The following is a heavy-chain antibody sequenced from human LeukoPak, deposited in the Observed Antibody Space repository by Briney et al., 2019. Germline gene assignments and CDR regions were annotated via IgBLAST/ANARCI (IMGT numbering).Heavy chain of an antibody. V-gene: IGHV3-7*01. D-gene: IGHD4-17*01. CDR3: ARGFLLNDYGDYFDY. CDR2: IKQDGSEK. Sequence: GGSLRLSCAASGFTFSSYWMSWVRQAPGKGLEWVANIKQDGSEKYYVDSVKGRFTISRDNAKNSLYLQMNSLRAEDTAVYYCARGFLLNDYGDYFDYWGQGTLVTVSS. CDR1: GFTFSSYW. J-gene: IGHJ4*02.